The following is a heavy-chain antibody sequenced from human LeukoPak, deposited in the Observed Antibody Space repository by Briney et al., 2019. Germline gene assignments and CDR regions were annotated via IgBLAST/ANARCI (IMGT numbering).Heavy chain of an antibody. D-gene: IGHD6-19*01. CDR1: GFTFRSYG. CDR2: IWYDGSNR. CDR3: ATAVASSSGWYADY. Sequence: GRSLRLSCAASGFTFRSYGMHWVRQAPGKGLEWVAVIWYDGSNRYYADSVKGRFTVSRDNSKNTLYLQMNSLRAEDTAVYYCATAVASSSGWYADYWGQGTLVTVSS. V-gene: IGHV3-33*01. J-gene: IGHJ4*02.